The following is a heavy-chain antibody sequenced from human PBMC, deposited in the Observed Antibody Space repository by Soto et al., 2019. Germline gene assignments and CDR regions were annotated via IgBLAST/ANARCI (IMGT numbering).Heavy chain of an antibody. D-gene: IGHD6-19*01. J-gene: IGHJ4*02. Sequence: QVQLVQSGAEVKKPGASVKVSCKASGYTFTSYGISWVRQAPGQGLEWMGWISAYNGNTNYAQKLQGRVTMTTDTSPSTADMELRSLISDDTAVYYCARVPGYSSGWTRYFDYWGQGTLVTVSS. CDR2: ISAYNGNT. V-gene: IGHV1-18*01. CDR3: ARVPGYSSGWTRYFDY. CDR1: GYTFTSYG.